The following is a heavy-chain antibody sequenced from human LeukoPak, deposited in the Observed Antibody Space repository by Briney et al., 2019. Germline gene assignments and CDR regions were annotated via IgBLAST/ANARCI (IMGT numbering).Heavy chain of an antibody. CDR3: GGSGSYYRLDY. J-gene: IGHJ4*02. CDR1: GFTFSTYV. D-gene: IGHD3-10*01. V-gene: IGHV3-23*01. CDR2: ISGSGGST. Sequence: PGGSLRLSCAASGFTFSTYVMTWVRQAPGKGLEWVSAISGSGGSTYNADSVKGRFTLSRDNSKNTLHLQMNSLRAEDTAVYYCGGSGSYYRLDYWGQGTLVTVSS.